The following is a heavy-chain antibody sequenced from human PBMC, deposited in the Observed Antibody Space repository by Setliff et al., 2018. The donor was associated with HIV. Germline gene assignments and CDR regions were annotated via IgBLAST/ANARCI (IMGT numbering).Heavy chain of an antibody. CDR3: ALSGANLFDP. V-gene: IGHV3-23*01. D-gene: IGHD5-12*01. Sequence: GGSLRLSCAASGFTFSTYAMAWVRQAPGKGLEWVSTISSGGDTYYGDSVKGRFTISRDNSRDTLYLQANKLRAEDTAVYYCALSGANLFDPWGQGILVTVS. CDR1: GFTFSTYA. J-gene: IGHJ5*02. CDR2: ISSGGDT.